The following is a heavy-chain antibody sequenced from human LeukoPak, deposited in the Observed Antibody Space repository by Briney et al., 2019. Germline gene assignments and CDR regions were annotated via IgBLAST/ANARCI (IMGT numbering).Heavy chain of an antibody. CDR3: ARAIGDFGRYGVDV. CDR2: ISSSGSTI. V-gene: IGHV3-48*03. J-gene: IGHJ6*02. Sequence: PGGSLRLSCAASGFTFSSYEMKWVRQAPGKGLQWVSYISSSGSTIYYADSVKGRFTISRDNAKNSLYLQMNSLRDEDTAVYYCARAIGDFGRYGVDVWGQGTTITVFS. CDR1: GFTFSSYE. D-gene: IGHD4-17*01.